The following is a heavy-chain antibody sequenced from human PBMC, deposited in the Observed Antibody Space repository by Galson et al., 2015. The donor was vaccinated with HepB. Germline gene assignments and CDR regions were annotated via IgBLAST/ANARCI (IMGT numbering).Heavy chain of an antibody. Sequence: SLRLSCAASGFTFSSYSMKWVRQAPGKGLEWVSSISTTSSYIYYADSVKGRFTISRDNAKNSLYLQMNSLRAEDTAVYYCARVYGDYYFDYWGQGTLVTVSS. D-gene: IGHD4-17*01. CDR3: ARVYGDYYFDY. V-gene: IGHV3-21*01. CDR2: ISTTSSYI. J-gene: IGHJ4*02. CDR1: GFTFSSYS.